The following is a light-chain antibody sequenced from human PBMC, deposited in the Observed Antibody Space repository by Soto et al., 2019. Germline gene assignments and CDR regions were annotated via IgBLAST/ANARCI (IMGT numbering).Light chain of an antibody. CDR3: SSYTSSSTLVG. CDR1: SSDVGGYNY. J-gene: IGLJ1*01. CDR2: DVS. Sequence: QSALTQPASVSGSPGQSITISCTGTSSDVGGYNYVSWYQQHPGKAPKLMIYDVSNRPSGVSNRFSGSKSGNTASLTISGLQAGDEADYYCSSYTSSSTLVGFGTGTKVTVL. V-gene: IGLV2-14*01.